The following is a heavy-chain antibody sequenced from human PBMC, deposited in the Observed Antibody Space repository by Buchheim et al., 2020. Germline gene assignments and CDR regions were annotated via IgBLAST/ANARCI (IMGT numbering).Heavy chain of an antibody. J-gene: IGHJ4*02. Sequence: QVQLVESGGGVVQPGRSLRLSCAASGFTFSSYGMHWVRQAPGKGLEWVAVIWYDGSNKYYADSVKGRFTISRDNSKNTLYLQMNSLRAEDTAVYYCARDGLWGELSLRGFDYWGQGTL. CDR1: GFTFSSYG. CDR3: ARDGLWGELSLRGFDY. CDR2: IWYDGSNK. V-gene: IGHV3-33*01. D-gene: IGHD3-16*02.